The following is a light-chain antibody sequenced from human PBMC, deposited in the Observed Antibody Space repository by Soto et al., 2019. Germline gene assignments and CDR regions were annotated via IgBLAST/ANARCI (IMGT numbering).Light chain of an antibody. V-gene: IGKV1-39*01. Sequence: DIQMTQSPSSLSASVGDRVTITCRARQSISSYLNWYQQKPGKAPKLLIYAASSLQSGVPSRFSGSGSGTDFTLTISSLQPEDFATYYCQQSYSTPLTFGGRTKVDIK. CDR3: QQSYSTPLT. CDR1: QSISSY. J-gene: IGKJ4*01. CDR2: AAS.